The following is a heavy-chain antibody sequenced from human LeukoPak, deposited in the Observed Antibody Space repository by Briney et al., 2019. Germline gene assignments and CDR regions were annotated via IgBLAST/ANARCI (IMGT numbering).Heavy chain of an antibody. CDR2: ISGGGDST. D-gene: IGHD2-2*01. CDR3: AKGYCSSTSCHQYY. V-gene: IGHV3-23*01. Sequence: GGSLRLSCAASAFTVRTNAMSWVRQAPGKGREWVLAISGGGDSTYYADSVKGRFTISRDNSKNTLYLQMNSLRAEDTAVYYCAKGYCSSTSCHQYYWGQGTLVTVSS. CDR1: AFTVRTNA. J-gene: IGHJ4*02.